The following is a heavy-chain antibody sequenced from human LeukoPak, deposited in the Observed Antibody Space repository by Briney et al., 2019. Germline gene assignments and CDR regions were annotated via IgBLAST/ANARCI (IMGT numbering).Heavy chain of an antibody. CDR3: AKDVTFSIAVAGSYFDY. CDR1: GFTFSSYA. J-gene: IGHJ4*02. D-gene: IGHD6-19*01. Sequence: GGSLRLSCAASGFTFSSYAMSWVRQAPGKGLEWVSAINGSGGYTYYADSVKGRFTISRDNSKNTLYLQMNSLRAEDTAVYYCAKDVTFSIAVAGSYFDYWGQGTLVTVSS. CDR2: INGSGGYT. V-gene: IGHV3-23*01.